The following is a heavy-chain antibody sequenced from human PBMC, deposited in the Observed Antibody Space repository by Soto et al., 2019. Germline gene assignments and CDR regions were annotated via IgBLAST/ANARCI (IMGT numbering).Heavy chain of an antibody. Sequence: EVQLVESGGGLVKPGGSLRLSCAASGFTFNDAYMNWVRQAPGKGLEWVGRIKSKVDGGTTDYAAPVKGRFTISRDDANNTLYLQMNSLKTEDTAVYYCTLYWGFDYWGLGTLLTVSS. CDR1: GFTFNDAY. V-gene: IGHV3-15*07. CDR3: TLYWGFDY. CDR2: IKSKVDGGTT. J-gene: IGHJ4*02. D-gene: IGHD7-27*01.